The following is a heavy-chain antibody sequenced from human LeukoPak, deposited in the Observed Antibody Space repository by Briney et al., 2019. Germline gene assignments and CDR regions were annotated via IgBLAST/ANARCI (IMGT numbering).Heavy chain of an antibody. Sequence: SETLSLTCTVSGGSISSSSYYWGWIRQPPGKGLEWIGEINHSGSTNYNPSLKSRVTISVDTSKNQFSLKLSSVTAADTAVYYCARRYCSSTSCRALFDYWGQGTLVTVSS. D-gene: IGHD2-2*01. CDR3: ARRYCSSTSCRALFDY. CDR1: GGSISSSSYY. CDR2: INHSGST. V-gene: IGHV4-39*07. J-gene: IGHJ4*02.